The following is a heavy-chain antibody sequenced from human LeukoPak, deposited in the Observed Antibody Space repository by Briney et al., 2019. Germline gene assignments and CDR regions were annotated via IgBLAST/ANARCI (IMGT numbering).Heavy chain of an antibody. Sequence: PSETLSLTCTVSGGSISSSSYSWGWIRQPPGKGLEWIGSIYYSGSTYYNPSLKSRVTISVDTSKNQFSLKLSSVTAADTAVYYCASSGAGQWFDPWGQGTLVTVSS. CDR1: GGSISSSSYS. CDR3: ASSGAGQWFDP. CDR2: IYYSGST. D-gene: IGHD3-10*01. J-gene: IGHJ5*02. V-gene: IGHV4-39*01.